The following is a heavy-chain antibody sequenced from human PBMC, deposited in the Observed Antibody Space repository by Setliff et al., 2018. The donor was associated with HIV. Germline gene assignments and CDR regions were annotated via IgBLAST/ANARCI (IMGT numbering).Heavy chain of an antibody. CDR1: GFNFMNYG. J-gene: IGHJ4*02. D-gene: IGHD3-22*01. V-gene: IGHV3-48*01. Sequence: PGGSLRLSCGASGFNFMNYGMNWVRQTPEKGLEWVAYLSHTSSTIYYADSVKGRFTISRDNAKNSMFLQMNSLRAEDTAVYYCARTNNNYYYDTSDYFAGYYFDSWGQGTLVTVSS. CDR2: LSHTSSTI. CDR3: ARTNNNYYYDTSDYFAGYYFDS.